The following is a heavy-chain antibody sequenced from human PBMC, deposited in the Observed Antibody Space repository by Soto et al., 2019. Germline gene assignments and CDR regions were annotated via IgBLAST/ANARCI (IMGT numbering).Heavy chain of an antibody. J-gene: IGHJ4*02. CDR3: PRHEPGGYNSY. CDR2: IYYIGST. CDR1: GGSINSYY. V-gene: IGHV4-59*01. Sequence: PWETLSLTCTVSGGSINSYYWSWIRQPPGKGLEWIGYIYYIGSTNYNPSLKSRITVSVDTSKNQISLNLSSVTAADTAVYFCPRHEPGGYNSYWGQGALVTVSS. D-gene: IGHD5-12*01.